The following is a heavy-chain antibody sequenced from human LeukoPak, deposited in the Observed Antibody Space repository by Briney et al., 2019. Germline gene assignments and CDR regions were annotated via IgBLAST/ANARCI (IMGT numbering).Heavy chain of an antibody. CDR2: INHSGST. CDR3: ARVRRIAAAGRGWFDP. D-gene: IGHD6-13*01. Sequence: SETLSLTCAVYGGSFSGYYWSWIRQPPGKGLERIGEINHSGSTNYNPSLKSRVTISVDTSKNQFSLKLSSVTAADTAVYYCARVRRIAAAGRGWFDPWGQGTLVTVSS. J-gene: IGHJ5*02. CDR1: GGSFSGYY. V-gene: IGHV4-34*01.